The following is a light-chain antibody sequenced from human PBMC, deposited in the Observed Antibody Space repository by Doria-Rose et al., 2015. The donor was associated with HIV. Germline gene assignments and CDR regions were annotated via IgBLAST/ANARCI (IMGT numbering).Light chain of an antibody. V-gene: IGKV3-20*01. CDR2: DGS. Sequence: EIVLTQSPGTLSLSSGERATLSCRASQSFSSTYLAWYQQKPGQAPSLLIYDGSTRATGIPDRFSASGPGTDFTLAINRLEPEDFALYYCHQYGTSWTFGQGTKVEI. J-gene: IGKJ1*01. CDR3: HQYGTSWT. CDR1: QSFSSTY.